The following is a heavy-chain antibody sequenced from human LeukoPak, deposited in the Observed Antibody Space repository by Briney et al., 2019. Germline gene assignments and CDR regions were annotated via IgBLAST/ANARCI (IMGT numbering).Heavy chain of an antibody. CDR2: MSYDGSNK. CDR1: GFPFSTYA. D-gene: IGHD2-2*01. Sequence: TGGSLRLSCAASGFPFSTYAMHWVRQAPGKGLEWVAVMSYDGSNKYHADSVKGRFTISRDNSKNTLYLQMNSLRPDDTAVSYCAKAGCSSTNCYENYWGQGTLVTVSS. V-gene: IGHV3-30*04. CDR3: AKAGCSSTNCYENY. J-gene: IGHJ4*02.